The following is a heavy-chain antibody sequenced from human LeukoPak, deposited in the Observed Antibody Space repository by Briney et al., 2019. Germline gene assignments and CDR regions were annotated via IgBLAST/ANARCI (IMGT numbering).Heavy chain of an antibody. Sequence: PSETLSLTCTVSGGPISSYYWSWIRQPPGKGLEWIGYIYYSGSTNYNPSLKSRVTISVDTSKNQFSLKLSSVTAADTAVYYCARCTDYDSSGYSNWFDPWGQGTLVTVSS. V-gene: IGHV4-59*01. J-gene: IGHJ5*02. D-gene: IGHD3-22*01. CDR3: ARCTDYDSSGYSNWFDP. CDR1: GGPISSYY. CDR2: IYYSGST.